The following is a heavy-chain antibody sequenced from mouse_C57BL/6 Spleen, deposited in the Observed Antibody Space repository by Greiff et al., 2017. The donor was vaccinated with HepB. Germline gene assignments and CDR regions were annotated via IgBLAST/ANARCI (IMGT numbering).Heavy chain of an antibody. Sequence: QVQLQQSGAELVRPGASVTLSCKASGYTFTDYEMHWVKQTPVHGLEWIGAIDPETGGTAYNQKFKGKSILTADKSSSTAYMEHRSLTSEDSAVYYCTSWAYWGQGTLVTVSA. V-gene: IGHV1-15*01. J-gene: IGHJ3*01. CDR2: IDPETGGT. CDR3: TSWAY. CDR1: GYTFTDYE.